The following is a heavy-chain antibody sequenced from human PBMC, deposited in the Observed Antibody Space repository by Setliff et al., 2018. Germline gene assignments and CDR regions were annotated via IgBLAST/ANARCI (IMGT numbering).Heavy chain of an antibody. CDR2: INAGNGNI. CDR1: GDTSTTYA. Sequence: ASVKVSCKASGDTSTTYAIHWVRQDPGQGLEWMGWINAGNGNIRYSQNFQGRVTITRDTSASTAYMELSSLTSEDTAIYYCARGDVYSGSYYHFDYWGQGTLVTVSS. V-gene: IGHV1-3*01. D-gene: IGHD1-26*01. J-gene: IGHJ4*02. CDR3: ARGDVYSGSYYHFDY.